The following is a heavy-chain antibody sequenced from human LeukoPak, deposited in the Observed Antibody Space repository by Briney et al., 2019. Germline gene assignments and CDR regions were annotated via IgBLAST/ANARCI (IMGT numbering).Heavy chain of an antibody. Sequence: SETLSLTCTVSGGSISSTNYYWGWIRQPPGKGLEWIGSIYYSGSTYYNPSLKSRLTISLDTSKNQFSLRLSSVTAADTAFYYCARRYNWNDRWDWGQGTLVNVSP. CDR2: IYYSGST. CDR1: GGSISSTNYY. V-gene: IGHV4-39*07. CDR3: ARRYNWNDRWD. D-gene: IGHD1-1*01. J-gene: IGHJ4*02.